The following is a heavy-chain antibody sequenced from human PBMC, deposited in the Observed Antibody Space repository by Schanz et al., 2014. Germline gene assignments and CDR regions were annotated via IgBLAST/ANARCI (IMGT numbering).Heavy chain of an antibody. Sequence: EVQLVESGGGLVKPGGSLRLSCATSGLTFTSAWMSWVRQAPGKGLEWVAAVSSGSDEIKYGDSVRGRFTISRDNSRSMMYLQMNSLEAEDASEYECAKGGFGELSECDIWGQGTMVTVSS. CDR2: VSSGSDEI. CDR1: GLTFTSAW. J-gene: IGHJ3*02. CDR3: AKGGFGELSECDI. V-gene: IGHV3-23*04. D-gene: IGHD3-10*01.